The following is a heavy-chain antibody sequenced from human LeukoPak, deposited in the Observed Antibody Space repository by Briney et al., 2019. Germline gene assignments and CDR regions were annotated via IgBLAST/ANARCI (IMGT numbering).Heavy chain of an antibody. CDR3: AKGGVYSRLDY. CDR2: IWYDGSNK. CDR1: GFTFSSYG. V-gene: IGHV3-33*06. J-gene: IGHJ4*02. Sequence: PGGSLRLSCAASGFTFSSYGMHWVRQAPGKGLEWVAVIWYDGSNKYYADSVKGRFTISRDNSKNTRYLQMNSLRAEDTAVYYCAKGGVYSRLDYWGQGTLVTVSS. D-gene: IGHD6-13*01.